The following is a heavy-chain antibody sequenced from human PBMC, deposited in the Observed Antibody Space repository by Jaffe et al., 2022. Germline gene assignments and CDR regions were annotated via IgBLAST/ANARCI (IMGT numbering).Heavy chain of an antibody. CDR3: TRVAAMVTYYYYYYMDV. CDR1: GFTFGDYA. J-gene: IGHJ6*03. V-gene: IGHV3-49*04. D-gene: IGHD5-18*01. Sequence: EVQLVESGGGLVQPGRSLRLSCTASGFTFGDYAMSWVRQAPGKGLEWVGFIRSKAYGGTTEYAASVKGRFTISRDDSKSIAYLQMNSLKTEDTAVYYCTRVAAMVTYYYYYYMDVWGKGTTVTVSS. CDR2: IRSKAYGGTT.